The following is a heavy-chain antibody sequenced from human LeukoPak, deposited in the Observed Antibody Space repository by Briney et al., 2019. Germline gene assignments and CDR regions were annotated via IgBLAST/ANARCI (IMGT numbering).Heavy chain of an antibody. CDR2: ISYDGSNK. CDR1: GFTFSSYV. V-gene: IGHV3-30*18. CDR3: AKDWPRYCSGGSCYSLDY. D-gene: IGHD2-15*01. J-gene: IGHJ4*02. Sequence: GGSLRLSCAASGFTFSSYVMHWVRQAPGKGLEWVAVISYDGSNKYYADSVKGRSTISRDNSKNTLYLQMNSLRAEDTAVYYCAKDWPRYCSGGSCYSLDYWGQGTLVTVSS.